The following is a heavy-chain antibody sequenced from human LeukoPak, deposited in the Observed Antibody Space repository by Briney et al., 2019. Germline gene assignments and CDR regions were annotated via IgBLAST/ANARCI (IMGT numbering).Heavy chain of an antibody. V-gene: IGHV3-43*01. CDR3: AKDTGYSSSWYFDY. CDR2: ISWDGGST. D-gene: IGHD6-13*01. CDR1: GFTFDDYT. J-gene: IGHJ4*02. Sequence: GGSLRLSCAASGFTFDDYTTHWVRQAPGKGLEWVSLISWDGGSTYYADSVKGRFTISRDNSKNSLYLQMNSLRTEDTALYYCAKDTGYSSSWYFDYWGQGTLVTVSS.